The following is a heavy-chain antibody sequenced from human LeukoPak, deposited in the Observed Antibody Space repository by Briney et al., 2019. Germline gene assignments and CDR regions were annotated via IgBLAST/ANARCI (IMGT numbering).Heavy chain of an antibody. CDR2: IYYSGST. J-gene: IGHJ3*02. D-gene: IGHD7-27*01. Sequence: PSETLSLTCTVSGGSISSSSYYWGWIRQPPGKGLEWIGSIYYSGSTYYNPSLKSRVTISVDTSKNQFSLKLSSVTAADTAVYYCARHGDTLAPFAFDIWGQGTMVTVSS. CDR1: GGSISSSSYY. CDR3: ARHGDTLAPFAFDI. V-gene: IGHV4-39*01.